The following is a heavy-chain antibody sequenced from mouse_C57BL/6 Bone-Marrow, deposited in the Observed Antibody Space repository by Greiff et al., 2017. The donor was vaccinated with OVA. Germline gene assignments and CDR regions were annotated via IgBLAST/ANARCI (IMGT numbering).Heavy chain of an antibody. D-gene: IGHD1-1*01. J-gene: IGHJ1*01. Sequence: VKLLESGPGLVAPAPTLSITCTVSGFSLTSYAIGWVRQPPGKGLEWLGVIWTGGGTNYNSALKARLSISKDNSKSQVFLKMNSLQSDDTARYYCARNYGGNFDDWGQGTTVTVSS. CDR3: ARNYGGNFDD. V-gene: IGHV2-9-1*01. CDR1: GFSLTSYA. CDR2: IWTGGGT.